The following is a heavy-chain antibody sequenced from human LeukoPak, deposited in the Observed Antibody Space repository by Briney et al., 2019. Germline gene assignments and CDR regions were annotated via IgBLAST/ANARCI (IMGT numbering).Heavy chain of an antibody. D-gene: IGHD6-13*01. CDR1: GGSISGSSYY. Sequence: SETLSLTCTVSGGSISGSSYYWGWIRQPPGKGLEWIGSIYYSGSTYYNPSLKSRVTISVDTSKNQFSLKLSSVTAADTAVYYCARDYSSSWYGSTTQYYYGMDVWGQGTTVTVSS. V-gene: IGHV4-39*07. J-gene: IGHJ6*02. CDR3: ARDYSSSWYGSTTQYYYGMDV. CDR2: IYYSGST.